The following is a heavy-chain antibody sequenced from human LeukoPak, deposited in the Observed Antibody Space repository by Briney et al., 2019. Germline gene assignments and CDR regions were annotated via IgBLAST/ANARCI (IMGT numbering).Heavy chain of an antibody. J-gene: IGHJ4*02. CDR2: INPNSGGT. CDR1: GYTFSGDY. V-gene: IGHV1-2*06. D-gene: IGHD1-26*01. CDR3: ARDRNLYSESFAS. Sequence: ASVKVSCKASGYTFSGDYMHWVRQAPGQGLEWMGRINPNSGGTNYAQKLQGRVTMTRDTSISTAYMELSRLTSDDTAVYYCARDRNLYSESFASWGQGTLVTVSS.